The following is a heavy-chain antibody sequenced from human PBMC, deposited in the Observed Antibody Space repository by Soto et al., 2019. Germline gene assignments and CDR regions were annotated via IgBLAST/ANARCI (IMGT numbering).Heavy chain of an antibody. CDR1: GYTFTSYG. Sequence: QVQLVQSGAEVKKPGASVKVSCKASGYTFTSYGISWVRQAPGQGLEWMGWISAYNGNTNYAQKLQGRVTMTTDTSKSKAYMELRSLRSDDTAVYYCARDYLDDYGDYPNWFDPWGQGTLVTVSS. CDR2: ISAYNGNT. D-gene: IGHD4-17*01. CDR3: ARDYLDDYGDYPNWFDP. J-gene: IGHJ5*02. V-gene: IGHV1-18*04.